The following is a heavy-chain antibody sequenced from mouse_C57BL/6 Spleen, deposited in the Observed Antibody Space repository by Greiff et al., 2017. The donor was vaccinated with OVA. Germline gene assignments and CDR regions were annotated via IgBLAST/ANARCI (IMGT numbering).Heavy chain of an antibody. CDR2: IWTGGGT. CDR3: ARSGYYGSSYDY. Sequence: VKLVESGPGLVAPSQSLSITCTVSGFSLTSYAISWVRQPPGKGLEWLGVIWTGGGTHYNSALKSRLSISKDNSKSQVFLKMNSLQTDDTARYYCARSGYYGSSYDYWGQGTTLTVSS. J-gene: IGHJ2*01. D-gene: IGHD1-1*01. V-gene: IGHV2-9-1*01. CDR1: GFSLTSYA.